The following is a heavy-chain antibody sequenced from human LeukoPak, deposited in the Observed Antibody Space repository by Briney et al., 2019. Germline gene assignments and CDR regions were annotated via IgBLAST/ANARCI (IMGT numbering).Heavy chain of an antibody. CDR3: AREIGRVVAAVDY. J-gene: IGHJ4*02. CDR2: INPNSGGT. D-gene: IGHD2-15*01. CDR1: GYTFTGYY. V-gene: IGHV1-2*06. Sequence: ASVKVPCKASGYTFTGYYMHWVRQAPGQGLEWMGRINPNSGGTNYAQKFQGRVTMTRDTSISTAYMELSRLRSDDTAVYYCAREIGRVVAAVDYWGQGTLVTVFS.